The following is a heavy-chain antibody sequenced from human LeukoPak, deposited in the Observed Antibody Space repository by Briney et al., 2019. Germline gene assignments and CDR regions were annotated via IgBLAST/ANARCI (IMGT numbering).Heavy chain of an antibody. D-gene: IGHD3-16*01. CDR3: ARVRYRLAETYIDY. CDR2: INPSGGST. Sequence: ASVKVSCKASGYTFTSYYMHWVRQAPGQGLEWMGIINPSGGSTSYAQKFQGRVTMTEDTSTDTAYMELSSLRSDDTAVYYCARVRYRLAETYIDYWGQGTLVTVSS. V-gene: IGHV1-46*01. J-gene: IGHJ4*02. CDR1: GYTFTSYY.